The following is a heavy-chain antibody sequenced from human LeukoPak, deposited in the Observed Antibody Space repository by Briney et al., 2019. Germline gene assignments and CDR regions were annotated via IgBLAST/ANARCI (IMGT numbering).Heavy chain of an antibody. CDR1: GFTFSSYG. Sequence: PGGSLRLSCAASGFTFSSYGMHWVRQAPGKGLEWVAVIWYDGSNKYYADSVKGRFTISRDNSKNTLYLQMNSLRAEDTAVYYCARGELYYYMDVWGKGTTVTVSS. J-gene: IGHJ6*03. D-gene: IGHD1-26*01. CDR2: IWYDGSNK. V-gene: IGHV3-33*01. CDR3: ARGELYYYMDV.